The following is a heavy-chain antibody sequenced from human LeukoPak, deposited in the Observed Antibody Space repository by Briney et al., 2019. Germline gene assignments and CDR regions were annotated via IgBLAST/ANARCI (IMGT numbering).Heavy chain of an antibody. D-gene: IGHD3-10*01. J-gene: IGHJ4*02. V-gene: IGHV3-21*01. CDR2: ISSSSSYT. CDR1: GFTFSSYS. CDR3: ARDLFSGVYSPFDY. Sequence: GGSLRLSCAASGFTFSSYSMNWVRQAPRKGLEWVSSISSSSSYTYYADSVKGRFTISRDNAKNSLYLQMNSLRAEDTAVYYCARDLFSGVYSPFDYWRQGTLVTVSS.